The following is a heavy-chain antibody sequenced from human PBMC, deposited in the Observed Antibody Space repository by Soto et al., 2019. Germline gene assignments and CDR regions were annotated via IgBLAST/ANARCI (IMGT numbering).Heavy chain of an antibody. CDR3: ARGRIAAAGRWFDT. V-gene: IGHV1-3*01. CDR2: INAGNGNT. Sequence: ASVKVSCKASGYTFTSYAMHWVRQAPGQRLEWMGWINAGNGNTKYSQKFKGRVTITRDASASTAYMELRRLRSEDTAVYYCARGRIAAAGRWFDTWGQGTLVTVSP. J-gene: IGHJ5*02. CDR1: GYTFTSYA. D-gene: IGHD6-13*01.